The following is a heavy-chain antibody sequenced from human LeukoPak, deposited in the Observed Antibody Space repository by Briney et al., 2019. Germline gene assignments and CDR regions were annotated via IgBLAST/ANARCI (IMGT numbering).Heavy chain of an antibody. D-gene: IGHD3-22*01. CDR2: IIPLLDVS. CDR3: TREGVYAPDGSGYHRDAFDM. CDR1: GGSFSSYV. V-gene: IGHV1-69*04. Sequence: SVKVSCKASGGSFSSYVITWVRQAPGQGLEWMGRIIPLLDVSNFAQKFQGRVTITADKSTNTAHMELSRLESGDTAVYYCTREGVYAPDGSGYHRDAFDMWGQGTVVIVSS. J-gene: IGHJ3*02.